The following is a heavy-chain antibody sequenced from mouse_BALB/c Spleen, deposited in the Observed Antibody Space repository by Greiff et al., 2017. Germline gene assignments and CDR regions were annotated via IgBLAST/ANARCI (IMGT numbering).Heavy chain of an antibody. CDR3: ARSPNYYGSSYWFAY. Sequence: EVKLMESGGGLVKPGGSLKLSCAASGFAFSSYDMSWVRQTPEKRLEWVAYISSGGGSTYYPDTVKGRFTISRDNAKNTLYLQMSSLKSEDTAMYYCARSPNYYGSSYWFAYWGQGTLVTVSA. D-gene: IGHD1-1*01. CDR1: GFAFSSYD. CDR2: ISSGGGST. J-gene: IGHJ3*01. V-gene: IGHV5-12-1*01.